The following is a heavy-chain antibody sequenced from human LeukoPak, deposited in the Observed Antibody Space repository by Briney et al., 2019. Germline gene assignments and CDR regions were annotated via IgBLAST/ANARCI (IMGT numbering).Heavy chain of an antibody. CDR1: GGSISSSSYY. J-gene: IGHJ6*02. V-gene: IGHV4-39*07. Sequence: SETLSLTCTVSGGSISSSSYYWGWIRQPPGKGLEWIGSIYYSGSTYYNPSLKSRVTISVDTSKNQFSLKLSSVTAADTAVYYCARRNAVAGPTDYYYGMDVWGQGTTVTVSS. CDR2: IYYSGST. D-gene: IGHD6-19*01. CDR3: ARRNAVAGPTDYYYGMDV.